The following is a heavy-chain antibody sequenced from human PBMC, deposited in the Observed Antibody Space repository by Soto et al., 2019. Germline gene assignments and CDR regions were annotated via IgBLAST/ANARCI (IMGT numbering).Heavy chain of an antibody. Sequence: VQLLESGGGLVQPGGSLRLSCAASGFTFSSYAMSWVHQAPGKGLEWVSAISGSGGSTYYADSVKGRFTISRDNSKNTLNLQMNSLRAEDTAVYYCAKDIGRITMIVVVGYFDYWGQGTLVTVSS. D-gene: IGHD3-22*01. V-gene: IGHV3-23*01. CDR3: AKDIGRITMIVVVGYFDY. CDR2: ISGSGGST. CDR1: GFTFSSYA. J-gene: IGHJ4*02.